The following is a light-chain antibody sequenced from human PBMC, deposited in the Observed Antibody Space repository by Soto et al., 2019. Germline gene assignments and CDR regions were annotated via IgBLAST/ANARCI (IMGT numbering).Light chain of an antibody. CDR3: QQRSNWPRT. J-gene: IGKJ1*01. CDR1: QSVSSY. Sequence: EIVLTQSPATLSLSPAERATLACRASQSVSSYLAWYQKKPGQAPRLLIYDASNRATGIPARFSGSGSGTDFTLTISSLEPEDFAVYYCQQRSNWPRTFGQGTKWIS. V-gene: IGKV3-11*01. CDR2: DAS.